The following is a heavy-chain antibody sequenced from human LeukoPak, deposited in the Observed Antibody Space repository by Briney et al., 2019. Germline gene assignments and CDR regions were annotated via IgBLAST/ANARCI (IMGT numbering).Heavy chain of an antibody. V-gene: IGHV4-34*01. CDR3: ARITVFFLEPFDY. J-gene: IGHJ4*02. D-gene: IGHD3-3*01. CDR1: GGSVSGYN. Sequence: SETLSLTCAVYGGSVSGYNWSGIRQPPGKGLEWIGEISHRGRTHYNPSLKGRVTMSVDTSKNQFALEVDSVTAADTAVYYCARITVFFLEPFDYWGQGILVTVSS. CDR2: ISHRGRT.